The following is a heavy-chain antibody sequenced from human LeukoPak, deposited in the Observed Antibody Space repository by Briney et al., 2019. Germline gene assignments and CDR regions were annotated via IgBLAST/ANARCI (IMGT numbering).Heavy chain of an antibody. V-gene: IGHV5-51*01. CDR3: ARRAYSYACSY. CDR2: IYPGDSDT. D-gene: IGHD5-18*01. J-gene: IGHJ4*02. Sequence: GESLKISCKGSGYSFTSYWAGGVRKMPGKGLDWIGSIYPGDSDTRYSPSFQGQVTISADKCIITAYLHWSSLKASNSAMYYCARRAYSYACSYWGQGTLVTVSS. CDR1: GYSFTSYW.